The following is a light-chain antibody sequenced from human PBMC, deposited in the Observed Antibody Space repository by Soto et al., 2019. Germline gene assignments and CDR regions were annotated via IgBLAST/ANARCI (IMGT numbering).Light chain of an antibody. CDR1: LDIGND. V-gene: IGKV1-17*01. CDR3: LQHKSYPWT. CDR2: HTS. Sequence: DIQVTQSPSSVSASIGDRVSITCRASLDIGNDLDWYQQKPGKAPKRLLYHTSTLQSGVPPRFSGAGSGAEFTLTINGLQSEDFATYFCLQHKSYPWTFGQGTKVDIK. J-gene: IGKJ1*01.